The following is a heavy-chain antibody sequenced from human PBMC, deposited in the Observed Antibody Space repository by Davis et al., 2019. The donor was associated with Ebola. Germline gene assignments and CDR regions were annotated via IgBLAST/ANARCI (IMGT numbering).Heavy chain of an antibody. Sequence: GESLKISCAASGFTFSSYAMHWVRQAPGKGLEWVAVISYDGSNKYYADSVKGRFTISRDNSKNTLYLQMNSLRAEDTAVYYCASSWDYWGQGTLVTVST. D-gene: IGHD6-6*01. CDR1: GFTFSSYA. CDR2: ISYDGSNK. J-gene: IGHJ4*02. V-gene: IGHV3-30-3*01. CDR3: ASSWDY.